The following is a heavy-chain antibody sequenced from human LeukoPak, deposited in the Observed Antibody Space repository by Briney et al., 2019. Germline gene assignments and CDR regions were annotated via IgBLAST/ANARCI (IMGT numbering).Heavy chain of an antibody. CDR2: IYYSGST. Sequence: SETLSLTCTVSGGSISSYYWSWIRQPPGKGLEWSGYIYYSGSTNYNPSLKSRVTISVDTSKNQFSLKLSSVTAADTAVYYCARRTPPYYDILTHAFDIWGQGTMVTVSS. CDR1: GGSISSYY. D-gene: IGHD3-9*01. J-gene: IGHJ3*02. V-gene: IGHV4-59*08. CDR3: ARRTPPYYDILTHAFDI.